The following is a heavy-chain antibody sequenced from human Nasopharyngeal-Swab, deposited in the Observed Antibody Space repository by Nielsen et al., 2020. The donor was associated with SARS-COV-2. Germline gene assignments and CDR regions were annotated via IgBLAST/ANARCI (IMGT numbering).Heavy chain of an antibody. J-gene: IGHJ3*02. D-gene: IGHD2-21*02. V-gene: IGHV1-24*01. CDR3: ATIVVVTAKQAFDI. CDR1: GYTLTELS. Sequence: ASVKASCKDSGYTLTELSMHWVRQAPGKGLEWMGGFDPEDGETIYAQKFQGRVTMTEDTSTDTAYMELSSLRSEDTAVYYCATIVVVTAKQAFDIWGQGTMVTVSS. CDR2: FDPEDGET.